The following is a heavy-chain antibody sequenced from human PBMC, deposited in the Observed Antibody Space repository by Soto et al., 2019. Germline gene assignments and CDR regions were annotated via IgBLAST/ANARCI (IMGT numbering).Heavy chain of an antibody. CDR3: ACEYSSGWSKY. CDR1: GYTFTSYD. CDR2: MNSNSGNT. J-gene: IGHJ4*02. V-gene: IGHV1-8*01. Sequence: QVQLVQSGAEVKKPGASVKVSCKASGYTFTSYDINWVRQATGQGLEWMGWMNSNSGNTGYAQKFQGRVTMTRNTCKSTAYMELSSLRSEDTAVSAGACEYSSGWSKYWGQGTLVTVSS. D-gene: IGHD6-19*01.